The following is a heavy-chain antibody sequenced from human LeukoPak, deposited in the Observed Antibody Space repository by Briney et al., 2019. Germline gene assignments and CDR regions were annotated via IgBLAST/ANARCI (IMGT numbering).Heavy chain of an antibody. J-gene: IGHJ5*02. Sequence: ASVKVSCKASGGTFSSYAISWVRQAPGQGLEWMGRIIPILGIANYAQKFQGRVTITADKSTSTAYMELSSLRSEDTAVYYCARDQALEVADSSLNWFDPWGQGTLVTVSS. D-gene: IGHD6-13*01. V-gene: IGHV1-69*04. CDR1: GGTFSSYA. CDR2: IIPILGIA. CDR3: ARDQALEVADSSLNWFDP.